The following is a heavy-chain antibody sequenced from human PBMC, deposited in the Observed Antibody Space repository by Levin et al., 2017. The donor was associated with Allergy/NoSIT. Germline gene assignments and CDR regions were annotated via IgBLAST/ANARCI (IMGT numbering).Heavy chain of an antibody. V-gene: IGHV5-51*01. J-gene: IGHJ4*02. D-gene: IGHD3-3*01. CDR2: IYPSDSDS. CDR3: ARLRPDDYDYWSGYYGTSLFDY. Sequence: NPGESLKISCKVSGYNFYTFWIGWVRQKPGKGLEWMGIIYPSDSDSRYNPSFQGHVTFSVDKATSTAYLRWNSLTTSDSAMYFCARLRPDDYDYWSGYYGTSLFDYWGQGTQVTVSS. CDR1: GYNFYTFW.